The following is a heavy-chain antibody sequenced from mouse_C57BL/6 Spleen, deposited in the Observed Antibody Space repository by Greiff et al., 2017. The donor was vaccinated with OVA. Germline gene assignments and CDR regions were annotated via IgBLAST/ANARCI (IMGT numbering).Heavy chain of an antibody. D-gene: IGHD2-4*01. CDR3: ARERGYDYGDYYAMDY. CDR2: ISSGSSTI. V-gene: IGHV5-17*01. Sequence: EVKLVESGGGLVKPGGSLKLSCAASGFTFSDYGMHWVRQAPEKGLEWVAYISSGSSTIYYADTVKGRFTISRDNAKNTLFLQMTSLRSEDTAMYYCARERGYDYGDYYAMDYWGQGTSVTVSS. CDR1: GFTFSDYG. J-gene: IGHJ4*01.